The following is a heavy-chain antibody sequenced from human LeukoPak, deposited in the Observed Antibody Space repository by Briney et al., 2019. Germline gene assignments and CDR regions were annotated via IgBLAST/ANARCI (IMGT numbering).Heavy chain of an antibody. J-gene: IGHJ4*02. V-gene: IGHV3-30-3*01. D-gene: IGHD3-10*01. Sequence: GRSLRLSCAASGFTFSSYAMHWVRQAPGKGLEWVAVISYDGSNKYYADSVKGRFTISRDNSKNTLYLQMNSLRAEDTAVYYCARMTGPRLGGPLDYWGQGTLVTVSS. CDR2: ISYDGSNK. CDR3: ARMTGPRLGGPLDY. CDR1: GFTFSSYA.